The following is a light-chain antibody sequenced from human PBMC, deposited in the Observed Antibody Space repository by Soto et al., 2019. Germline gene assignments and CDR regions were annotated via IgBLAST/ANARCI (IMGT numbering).Light chain of an antibody. CDR3: STWDDSLNGPV. CDR1: DSNIGSNA. V-gene: IGLV1-44*01. J-gene: IGLJ3*02. CDR2: SND. Sequence: QSVLTQPPSASATPGQRVTISCSGSDSNIGSNALNWYRQLPGTAPKLLIFSNDLRPTWVPDRFSGSKSGTSASLAISGLQSDDEADYYCSTWDDSLNGPVFGGGTKLTVL.